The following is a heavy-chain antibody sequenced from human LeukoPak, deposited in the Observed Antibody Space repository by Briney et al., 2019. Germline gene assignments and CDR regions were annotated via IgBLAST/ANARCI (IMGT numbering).Heavy chain of an antibody. CDR2: IYYSGST. CDR1: GGSISSYY. Sequence: SETLSLTCTVSGGSISSYYWSWIRQPPGKGLEWIGYIYYSGSTNYNPSLKSRVTISVDTSKNQFSLKLSSVTAADTAVYYCASSSGSSPYSYGMDVWGQGTTVTVSS. V-gene: IGHV4-59*08. J-gene: IGHJ6*02. D-gene: IGHD3-10*01. CDR3: ASSSGSSPYSYGMDV.